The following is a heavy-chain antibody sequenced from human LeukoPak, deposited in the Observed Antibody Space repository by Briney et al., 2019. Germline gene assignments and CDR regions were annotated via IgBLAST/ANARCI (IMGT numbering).Heavy chain of an antibody. V-gene: IGHV5-10-1*01. CDR1: GYXFTTYW. D-gene: IGHD3-16*02. J-gene: IGHJ4*02. Sequence: GESLKISCNGSGYXFTTYWITWVRQMPGKGLEWMGRIDPSDSYTNYSPSFQGHVTISADKSISTAYLQWSSLKASDTAMYYCARVIHLGELSLYDYWGQGTLVTVSS. CDR3: ARVIHLGELSLYDY. CDR2: IDPSDSYT.